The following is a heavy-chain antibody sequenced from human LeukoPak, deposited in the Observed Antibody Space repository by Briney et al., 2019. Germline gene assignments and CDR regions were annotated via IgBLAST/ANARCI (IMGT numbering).Heavy chain of an antibody. CDR3: ARRPYSGNDYFDS. V-gene: IGHV4-61*02. D-gene: IGHD5-12*01. CDR1: GGAISSGSYY. J-gene: IGHJ4*02. CDR2: IYTSGST. Sequence: SETLSLTCTVSGGAISSGSYYWSWIRQPAGKRLEWIGRIYTSGSTNYNPSLKSRVTISVDTSKNQFSLKLSSVTAAYTAVYYCARRPYSGNDYFDSWGQGTLVTVSS.